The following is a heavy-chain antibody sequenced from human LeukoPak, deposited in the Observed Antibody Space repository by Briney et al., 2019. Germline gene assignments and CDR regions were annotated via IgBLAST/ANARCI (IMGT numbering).Heavy chain of an antibody. J-gene: IGHJ4*02. Sequence: SGGSLRLSSAASGFSFSVYAMSWVRQAPGKGLEWVSSISGSGGRTYYTNSVKGRFTISRENFKNTVYLEMNNLGAEDTALYYCAKGGQDFDFWRFDYWGQGNLVIVSS. D-gene: IGHD3-3*01. V-gene: IGHV3-23*01. CDR1: GFSFSVYA. CDR3: AKGGQDFDFWRFDY. CDR2: ISGSGGRT.